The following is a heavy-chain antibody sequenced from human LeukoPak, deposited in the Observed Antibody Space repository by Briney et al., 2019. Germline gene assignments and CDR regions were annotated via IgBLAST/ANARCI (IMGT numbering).Heavy chain of an antibody. J-gene: IGHJ4*02. Sequence: GGSLRLSCAASGFSFISYGMHWVRQAPGKGLEWVGVISDDGRRKDYADSVKGRFTISRDNSKDTLYLQTNSLRAEDAAVYYCAKRPSDYGDYVSYFDYWGQGTLVTVSS. V-gene: IGHV3-30*18. CDR2: ISDDGRRK. D-gene: IGHD4-17*01. CDR3: AKRPSDYGDYVSYFDY. CDR1: GFSFISYG.